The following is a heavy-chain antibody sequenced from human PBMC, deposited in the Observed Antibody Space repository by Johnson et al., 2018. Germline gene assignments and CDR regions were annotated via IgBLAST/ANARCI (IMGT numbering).Heavy chain of an antibody. CDR2: ISSDGSTN. Sequence: QVQLVQSGGGVVQPGKSLRLCCAGTGFSFSSYAMHWVRQAPGKGLEWVAGISSDGSTNYYADSVKGRFTISRDNSKKTLYLQKNTLTTEDTAAYYCAKGRGDGYTHPPFDNWGQGTLVIVSS. V-gene: IGHV3-30*18. CDR1: GFSFSSYA. CDR3: AKGRGDGYTHPPFDN. D-gene: IGHD5-24*01. J-gene: IGHJ4*02.